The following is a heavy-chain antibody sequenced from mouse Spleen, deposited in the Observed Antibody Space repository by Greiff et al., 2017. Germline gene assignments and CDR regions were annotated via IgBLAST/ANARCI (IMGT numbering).Heavy chain of an antibody. V-gene: IGHV5-6*02. CDR2: ISSGGTYT. Sequence: EVMLVESGGDLVKPGGSLKLSCAASGFTFSSYGMSWVRQTPDKRLEWVAAISSGGTYTYYPDSVKGRFTISRDNAKNTLYLQMSSLRSEDTAMYYCTRHEAFYDFDGFAYWGQGTLVTVSA. CDR1: GFTFSSYG. CDR3: TRHEAFYDFDGFAY. J-gene: IGHJ3*01. D-gene: IGHD2-4*01.